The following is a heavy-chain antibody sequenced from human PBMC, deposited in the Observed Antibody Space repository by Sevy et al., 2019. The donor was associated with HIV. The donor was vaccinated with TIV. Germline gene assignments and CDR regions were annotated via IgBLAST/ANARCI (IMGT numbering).Heavy chain of an antibody. Sequence: GGSLRLSCKVTGLTSGAFAMSWVRQTPGKGLEWISSISCSGSLTHYADSVKGRFTISRDKSKGTVDLEMNSLRGDDTAVYYCAKPNWNFRADWFDTWGQGTLVTVSS. CDR2: ISCSGSLT. CDR3: AKPNWNFRADWFDT. D-gene: IGHD1-7*01. J-gene: IGHJ5*02. CDR1: GLTSGAFA. V-gene: IGHV3-23*01.